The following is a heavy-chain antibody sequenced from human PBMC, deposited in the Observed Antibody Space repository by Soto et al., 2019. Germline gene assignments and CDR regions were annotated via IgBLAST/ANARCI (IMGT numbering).Heavy chain of an antibody. D-gene: IGHD3-10*01. CDR1: GFTFSSYG. J-gene: IGHJ4*02. V-gene: IGHV3-30*18. CDR3: AKDRITMVRGVIIAYYFDY. Sequence: QVQLVESGGGVVQPGRSLRLSCAASGFTFSSYGMHWVRQAPGKGLEWVAVISYDGSNKYYADSVKGRFTISRDNSKNTLYLQMNSLRAEDTAVYYCAKDRITMVRGVIIAYYFDYWGLGTLVTVSS. CDR2: ISYDGSNK.